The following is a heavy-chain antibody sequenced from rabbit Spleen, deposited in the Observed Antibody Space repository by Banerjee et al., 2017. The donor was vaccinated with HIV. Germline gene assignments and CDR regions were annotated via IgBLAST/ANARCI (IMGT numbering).Heavy chain of an antibody. CDR1: GVSFSGDSFSGDSY. D-gene: IGHD8-1*01. Sequence: QSLEESGGDLVKPGASLTLTCIASGVSFSGDSFSGDSYMCWVRQASGKGLEWIGCIYVGSGSTHYASWAKGRFTISKSSSTTVTLQMISLTVADTATYFCARDGAGGSYFALWGPGTLVTVS. CDR3: ARDGAGGSYFAL. J-gene: IGHJ6*01. V-gene: IGHV1S40*01. CDR2: IYVGSGST.